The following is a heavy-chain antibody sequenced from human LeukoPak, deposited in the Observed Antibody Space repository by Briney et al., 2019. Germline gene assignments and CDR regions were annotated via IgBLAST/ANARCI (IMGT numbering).Heavy chain of an antibody. Sequence: SETQSLTCTVSGGSISSGYSWGWIRQPPGKGLAWIGSIYFSGTTYYNPSLKSRVAISRDTSEHQFSLKLTSVTAADTAVYYCARVGYSYGIDAFDIWGQGAMVTVS. V-gene: IGHV4-39*07. CDR3: ARVGYSYGIDAFDI. CDR1: GGSISSGYS. CDR2: IYFSGTT. J-gene: IGHJ3*02. D-gene: IGHD5-18*01.